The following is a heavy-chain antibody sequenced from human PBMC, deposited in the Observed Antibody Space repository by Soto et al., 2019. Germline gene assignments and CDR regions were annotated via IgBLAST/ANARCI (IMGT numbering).Heavy chain of an antibody. CDR3: ARDGIGHYDSSGYYSTRVDY. D-gene: IGHD3-22*01. CDR2: IYHSGST. V-gene: IGHV4-38-2*02. J-gene: IGHJ4*02. CDR1: GYSISSGYY. Sequence: SETLSLTCAVSGYSISSGYYWGWIRQPPGKGLEWIGSIYHSGSTYYNPSLKSRVTISVDTSKNQFSLKLSSVTAADTAVYYCARDGIGHYDSSGYYSTRVDYWGQGTLVTVSS.